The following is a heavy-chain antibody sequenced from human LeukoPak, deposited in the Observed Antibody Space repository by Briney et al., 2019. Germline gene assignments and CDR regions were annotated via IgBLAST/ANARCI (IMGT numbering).Heavy chain of an antibody. CDR2: IYYSGST. J-gene: IGHJ3*02. D-gene: IGHD6-13*01. CDR1: GGSISSYY. Sequence: PSETLSLTCTVSGGSISSYYWSWIRQPPGKGLEWIGYIYYSGSTNYNPSLKSRVTISVDTSKNQFSLKLSSVTAADTAVYYCARASEQQPLRWTFDIWGQGTMVTVSS. V-gene: IGHV4-59*08. CDR3: ARASEQQPLRWTFDI.